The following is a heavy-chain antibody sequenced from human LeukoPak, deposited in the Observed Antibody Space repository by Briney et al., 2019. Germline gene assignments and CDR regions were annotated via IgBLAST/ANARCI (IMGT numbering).Heavy chain of an antibody. J-gene: IGHJ4*02. Sequence: PGGSLRLSCAASGFTFSSYAMSWVRQAPGKGLEWVSAISGSGGSTYYADSVKGRFTISRDNSKNTLYLQMNSLRAEDTAVYYCAKNYSPRQWLVCTGSSFDYWGQGTLVTVSS. CDR1: GFTFSSYA. CDR3: AKNYSPRQWLVCTGSSFDY. D-gene: IGHD6-19*01. V-gene: IGHV3-23*01. CDR2: ISGSGGST.